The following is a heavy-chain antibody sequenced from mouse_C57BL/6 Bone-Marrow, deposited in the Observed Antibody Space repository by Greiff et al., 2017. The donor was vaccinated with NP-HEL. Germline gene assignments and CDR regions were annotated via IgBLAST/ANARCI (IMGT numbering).Heavy chain of an antibody. Sequence: EVKLVESGGGLVQPGGSLSLSCAASGFTFTDYYMSWVRQPPGKALEWLGFIRNKANGYTTEYSASVKGRFTISRDNSQSILYLQMNALRAEDSATYYCARPSVWDYDDFAYWGQGTLVTVSA. D-gene: IGHD2-4*01. V-gene: IGHV7-3*01. CDR1: GFTFTDYY. J-gene: IGHJ3*01. CDR3: ARPSVWDYDDFAY. CDR2: IRNKANGYTT.